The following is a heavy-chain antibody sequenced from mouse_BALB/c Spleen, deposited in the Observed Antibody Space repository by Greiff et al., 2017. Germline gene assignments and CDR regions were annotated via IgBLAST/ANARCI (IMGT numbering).Heavy chain of an antibody. CDR3: ARDRGNFDY. V-gene: IGHV5-9-4*01. CDR1: GFTFSSYA. CDR2: ISSGGSYT. D-gene: IGHD3-3*01. J-gene: IGHJ2*01. Sequence: DVQLVESGGGLVKPGGSLKLSCAASGFTFSSYAMSWVRQSPEKRLEWVAEISSGGSYTYYPDTVTGRFTISRDNAKSTLYLEMSSLRSEDTAMYYCARDRGNFDYWGQGTTLTVSS.